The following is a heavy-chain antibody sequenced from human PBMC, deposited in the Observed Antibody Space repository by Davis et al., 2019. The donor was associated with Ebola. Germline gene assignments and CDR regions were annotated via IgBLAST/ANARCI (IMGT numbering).Heavy chain of an antibody. J-gene: IGHJ4*02. CDR1: GYSFTSYW. Sequence: GESLKISCKGSGYSFTSYWIGWVRQMPGKGLEWMGIIYPGDSDTGYSPSFQGQVTISADKSISTAYLQWSSLKASDTAMYYCARHVTLSGAATDYWGQGTLVTVSS. CDR2: IYPGDSDT. D-gene: IGHD6-25*01. CDR3: ARHVTLSGAATDY. V-gene: IGHV5-51*01.